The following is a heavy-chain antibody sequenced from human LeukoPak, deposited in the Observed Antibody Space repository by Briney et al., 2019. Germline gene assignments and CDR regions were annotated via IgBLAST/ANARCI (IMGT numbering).Heavy chain of an antibody. J-gene: IGHJ3*02. D-gene: IGHD4-11*01. V-gene: IGHV4-59*11. CDR2: IYYSGST. CDR3: VRVTVTSDDAFDI. Sequence: SETLSLTCTVSGGSISSHYWSWIRQPPGKGLEWIGYIYYSGSTNYNPSLKSRVTISVDTSKNQFSLKLSSVTAADTAVYYCVRVTVTSDDAFDIWGQGTMVTASS. CDR1: GGSISSHY.